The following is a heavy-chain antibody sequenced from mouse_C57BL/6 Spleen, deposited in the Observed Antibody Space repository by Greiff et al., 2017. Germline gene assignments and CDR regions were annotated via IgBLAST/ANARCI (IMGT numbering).Heavy chain of an antibody. D-gene: IGHD1-1*01. Sequence: EVKLQQSGPELVKPGASVKISCKASGYTFTDYYMNWVKQSHGKSLEWIGDINPNNGGTSYNQKFKGKATLTVDKSSSTAYMELRSLTSEDSAVYYCARCRYYYGSSPFAYWGQGTLVTVSA. CDR2: INPNNGGT. V-gene: IGHV1-26*01. J-gene: IGHJ3*01. CDR1: GYTFTDYY. CDR3: ARCRYYYGSSPFAY.